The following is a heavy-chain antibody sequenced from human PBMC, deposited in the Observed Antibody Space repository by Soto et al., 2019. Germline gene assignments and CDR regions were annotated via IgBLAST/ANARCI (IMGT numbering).Heavy chain of an antibody. D-gene: IGHD5-18*01. CDR1: GFTFSSYA. CDR3: AKRGYTADFDY. V-gene: IGHV3-23*01. CDR2: ISGSGGST. Sequence: GGSLRLSCAASGFTFSSYAMSWVRQAPGKGLEWVSAISGSGGSTYYAQKFQGRVTITADESTSTAYMELSSLRSEDTAVYYCAKRGYTADFDYWGQGTLVTVSS. J-gene: IGHJ4*02.